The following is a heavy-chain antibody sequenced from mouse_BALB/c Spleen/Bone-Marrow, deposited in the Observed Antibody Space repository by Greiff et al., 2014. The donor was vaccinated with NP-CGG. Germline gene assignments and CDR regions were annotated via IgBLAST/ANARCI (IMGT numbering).Heavy chain of an antibody. V-gene: IGHV3-8*02. CDR1: GDSITSGY. Sequence: DVKLVESGPSLVKPSQTLSLTCSVTGDSITSGYWNWIRKFPGNKLEYMGYISYSGSTYYNPSLKSRISITRDTSKNQYYLQLNSVTAEDTATYYCARWWRAYYRYDAMDYWGQGTSVTVSS. CDR2: ISYSGST. CDR3: ARWWRAYYRYDAMDY. D-gene: IGHD2-14*01. J-gene: IGHJ4*01.